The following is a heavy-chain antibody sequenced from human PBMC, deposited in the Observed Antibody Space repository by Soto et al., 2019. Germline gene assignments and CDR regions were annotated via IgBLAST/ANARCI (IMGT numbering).Heavy chain of an antibody. Sequence: SETLSLTCAVYAGSFGHYYGNWIRQYPGKGLEWIGKIKHSGSSNYNPSLRSRVSISVDMSKNQFSLRLTSVTAADTAVYYCARGGSSDWQVALDIWGQGTMVTVSS. CDR1: AGSFGHYY. J-gene: IGHJ3*02. CDR2: IKHSGSS. CDR3: ARGGSSDWQVALDI. V-gene: IGHV4-34*01. D-gene: IGHD6-19*01.